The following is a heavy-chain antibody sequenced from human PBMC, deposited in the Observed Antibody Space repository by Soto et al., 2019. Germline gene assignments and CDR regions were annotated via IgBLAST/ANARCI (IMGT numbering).Heavy chain of an antibody. Sequence: ASVKVSCKASGYTFTGYYMHWVRQAPGQGLEWMGWINPNSGGTNYAQKFQGQVTISADKSISTAYLQWSSLKASDTAMYYCARHGGYSYGYSWFDPWGQGTLVTVSS. CDR3: ARHGGYSYGYSWFDP. CDR2: INPNSGGT. V-gene: IGHV1-2*02. D-gene: IGHD5-18*01. CDR1: GYTFTGYY. J-gene: IGHJ5*02.